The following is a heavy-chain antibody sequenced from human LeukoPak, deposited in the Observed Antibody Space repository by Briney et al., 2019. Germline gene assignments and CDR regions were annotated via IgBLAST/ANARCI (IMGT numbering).Heavy chain of an antibody. Sequence: SETLSLTCTVSGGSISSSSYHWGWIRQPPGKGLEWIGSIYYSGSTYYNPSLKSRVTISVDTSKNQFSLKLSSVTAADTAVYYCARDDIVVVPAAIRGPWGQGTLVTVSS. CDR3: ARDDIVVVPAAIRGP. CDR1: GGSISSSSYH. CDR2: IYYSGST. D-gene: IGHD2-2*01. V-gene: IGHV4-39*07. J-gene: IGHJ5*02.